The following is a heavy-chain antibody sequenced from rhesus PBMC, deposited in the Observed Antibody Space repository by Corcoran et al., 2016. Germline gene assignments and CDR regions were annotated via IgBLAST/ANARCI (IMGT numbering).Heavy chain of an antibody. CDR1: GFTFSDYY. J-gene: IGHJ6*01. CDR3: SKKSPGAGFGLDS. CDR2: IRKKVNGGTP. Sequence: EVRLVESGGGLVQPGGSLRLSCAASGFTFSDYYISWVRQARGKEPEWVGFIRKKVNGGTPEVAASVKGRFTISRDDSKSVASLEMNSLRTEDTAVYYCSKKSPGAGFGLDSWGQGVVVTVSS. V-gene: IGHV3-116*02.